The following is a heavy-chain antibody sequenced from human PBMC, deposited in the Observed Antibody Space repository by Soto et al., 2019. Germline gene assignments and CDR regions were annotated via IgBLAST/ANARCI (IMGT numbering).Heavy chain of an antibody. CDR3: ARKEDGSNRLFYY. CDR1: GVSKNSRGYY. Sequence: PSETLSLTCTVSGVSKNSRGYYWGWIRQPPGKGLEWIESMFYSGTTYYNPSVKSRITVAVDSSKNQFSLSLSSVTAADTAFYSCARKEDGSNRLFYYWGQGILVTVS. CDR2: MFYSGTT. J-gene: IGHJ4*02. V-gene: IGHV4-39*01. D-gene: IGHD5-12*01.